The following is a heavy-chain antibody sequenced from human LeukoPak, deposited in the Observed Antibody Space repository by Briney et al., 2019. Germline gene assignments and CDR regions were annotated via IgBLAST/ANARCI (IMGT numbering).Heavy chain of an antibody. CDR3: AREGSSSSWDYYYGMDV. CDR1: GFTFSSYA. V-gene: IGHV3-30-3*01. CDR2: ISYDGSNK. Sequence: QPGRSLRLSCAASGFTFSSYAMHWVRQAPGKGLEWVAVISYDGSNKYYADSVKGRFTISRDNSKNTLYLQMNSLRAEDTAVYYCAREGSSSSWDYYYGMDVWGQGTTVTVSS. J-gene: IGHJ6*02. D-gene: IGHD6-13*01.